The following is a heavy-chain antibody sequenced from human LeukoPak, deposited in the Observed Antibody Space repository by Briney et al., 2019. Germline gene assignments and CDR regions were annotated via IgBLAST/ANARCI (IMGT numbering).Heavy chain of an antibody. CDR1: GFTVSSNY. Sequence: GSLRLSCAASGFTVSSNYMSWIRQPPGKGLEWIGYIYYSGSTNYNPSLKSRVTISVDKSKNQFSLKLSSVTAADTAVYYCARVSWNYYDSSGYFIDIWGQGTMVTVSS. V-gene: IGHV4-59*02. D-gene: IGHD3-22*01. CDR2: IYYSGST. J-gene: IGHJ3*02. CDR3: ARVSWNYYDSSGYFIDI.